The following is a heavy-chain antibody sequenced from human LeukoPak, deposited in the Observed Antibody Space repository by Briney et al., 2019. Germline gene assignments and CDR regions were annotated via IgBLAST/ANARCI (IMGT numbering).Heavy chain of an antibody. D-gene: IGHD3-22*01. Sequence: AGGSLRLSCAASGFTFDDYAMHWVRQAPGKGLEWVSAISSTGGSTYYADSVKGRFTISRDNSKNTLYLQMNSLRAEDTAVYYCAKGPSGGYYYGWFDPWGQGTLVTVSS. V-gene: IGHV3-23*01. CDR1: GFTFDDYA. CDR3: AKGPSGGYYYGWFDP. J-gene: IGHJ5*02. CDR2: ISSTGGST.